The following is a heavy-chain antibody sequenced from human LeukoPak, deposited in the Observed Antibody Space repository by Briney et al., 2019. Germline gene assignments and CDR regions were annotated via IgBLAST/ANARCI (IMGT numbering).Heavy chain of an antibody. J-gene: IGHJ5*02. CDR1: GGTFSSYA. CDR3: ARDLGYGSGSYFPNWYDP. Sequence: SVKVSCKASGGTFSSYAISWVRQAPGQGLEWMGRIIPIFGIANYAQKFQGRVTITADKSTSTAYMELSSLRSEDTAVYYCARDLGYGSGSYFPNWYDPWGQGTLVTVSS. D-gene: IGHD3-10*01. CDR2: IIPIFGIA. V-gene: IGHV1-69*04.